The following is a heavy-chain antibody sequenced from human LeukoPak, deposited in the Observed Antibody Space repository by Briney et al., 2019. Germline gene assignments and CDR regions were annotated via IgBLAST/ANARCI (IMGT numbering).Heavy chain of an antibody. D-gene: IGHD2-2*01. CDR1: GGSISSCY. CDR3: ARDLALGYCPSSSCSSPLFDY. CDR2: IHTTGGT. Sequence: PSETLSLTCTVSGGSISSCYWSWIRQPAGKGLEWIGRIHTTGGTRYNPSLKSRITMSLDASKNQFTLKLSSVTAADTAVYYCARDLALGYCPSSSCSSPLFDYWGQGTLVTVSS. J-gene: IGHJ4*02. V-gene: IGHV4-4*07.